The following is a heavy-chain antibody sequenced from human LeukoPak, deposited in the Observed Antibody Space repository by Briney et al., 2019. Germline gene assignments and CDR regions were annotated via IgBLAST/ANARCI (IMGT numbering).Heavy chain of an antibody. V-gene: IGHV3-11*04. CDR2: IGLHGYPL. D-gene: IGHD3-22*01. CDR1: GFTFSDYY. CDR3: ARKDFSSGSFTY. J-gene: IGHJ4*02. Sequence: GGSLRLSCAASGFTFSDYYMSWFRQAPGKGLEWISYIGLHGYPLDYADSVKGRFTISRDNAQNSLYLDMSSLRAEDTAVYYCARKDFSSGSFTYWGQGTLVTVSS.